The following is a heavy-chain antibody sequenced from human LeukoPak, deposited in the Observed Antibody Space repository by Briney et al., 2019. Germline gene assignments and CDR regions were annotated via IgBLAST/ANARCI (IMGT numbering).Heavy chain of an antibody. Sequence: PSETLSLTCTVSGASISSFYWSWIRQPPGRGLEWIGFVYYRGSAKYNPSLESRVTISVDTSKKQITLILKSVTAADTAVYYCGRSFEASSTWYIQYWGQGSLVTVSS. D-gene: IGHD2-2*01. CDR2: VYYRGSA. J-gene: IGHJ1*01. V-gene: IGHV4-59*12. CDR3: GRSFEASSTWYIQY. CDR1: GASISSFY.